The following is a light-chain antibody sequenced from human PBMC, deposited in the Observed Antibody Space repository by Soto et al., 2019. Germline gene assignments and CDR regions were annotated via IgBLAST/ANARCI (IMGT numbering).Light chain of an antibody. CDR1: QSVGTY. CDR2: DAS. J-gene: IGKJ1*01. V-gene: IGKV3-11*01. CDR3: QQRSNWSPWT. Sequence: ENVLTQSPATLSLSPGDRATLSCRASQSVGTYLAWYQQKPGQAPRLLVYDASNRATGVPARFSGSGSGTDFTLTISSLEPEDFGVYYCQQRSNWSPWTFGQGTKVEVK.